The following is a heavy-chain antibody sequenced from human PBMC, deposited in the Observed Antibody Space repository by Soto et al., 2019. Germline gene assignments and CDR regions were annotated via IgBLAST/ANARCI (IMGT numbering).Heavy chain of an antibody. V-gene: IGHV3-30*18. J-gene: IGHJ6*02. D-gene: IGHD6-13*01. Sequence: PGGSLRLSCAASGFTFSSYVMHWGRQAPGKGLEWVAVISYDGSNKYYADSVKGRFTISRDNSKNTLYLQMNSLRAEDTAVYYCAKDRFSSPDYYYYYGMDVWGQGTTVTVSS. CDR1: GFTFSSYV. CDR3: AKDRFSSPDYYYYYGMDV. CDR2: ISYDGSNK.